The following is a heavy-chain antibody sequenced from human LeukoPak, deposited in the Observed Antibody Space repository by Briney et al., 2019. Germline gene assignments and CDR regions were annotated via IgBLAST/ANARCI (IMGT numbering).Heavy chain of an antibody. Sequence: GGSLRPSCAASGFTFSDHYMDWVRQAPGKGLEWVGRTRNKANSYTTEYAASVKGRFTISRDDSKNSLYLQMNSLKTEDTAVYYCVRVLNSSWSGAVFDYWGQGTLVTVSS. CDR2: TRNKANSYTT. D-gene: IGHD6-13*01. V-gene: IGHV3-72*01. CDR3: VRVLNSSWSGAVFDY. CDR1: GFTFSDHY. J-gene: IGHJ4*02.